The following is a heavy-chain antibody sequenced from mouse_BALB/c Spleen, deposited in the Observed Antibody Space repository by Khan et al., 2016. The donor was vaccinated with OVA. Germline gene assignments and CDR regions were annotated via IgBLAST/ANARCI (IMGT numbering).Heavy chain of an antibody. CDR1: GFTFTDYV. D-gene: IGHD1-1*01. CDR3: AGSATYYYTVDY. J-gene: IGHJ4*01. Sequence: VQLQQPGPELVKPGASVRMSCKASGFTFTDYVMHWVRQKPGQGLEWVGYIYPYNDDTESTERFKGKATLTLDKSSSTAYMDLISLTSADSAVYYCAGSATYYYTVDYWGQGTSVTVSS. V-gene: IGHV1S136*01. CDR2: IYPYNDDT.